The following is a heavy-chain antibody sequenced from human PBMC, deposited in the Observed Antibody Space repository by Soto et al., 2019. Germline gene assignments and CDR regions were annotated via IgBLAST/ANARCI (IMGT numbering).Heavy chain of an antibody. Sequence: SVKVSCKASGGTFSSYAIGWVRQAPGQGLEWMGGIIPIFGTANYAQKFQGRVTITADESTSTAYMELSSLRSEDTAVYYCARDRKPRGRFDPWGQGTLVTVSS. CDR2: IIPIFGTA. CDR1: GGTFSSYA. J-gene: IGHJ5*02. CDR3: ARDRKPRGRFDP. V-gene: IGHV1-69*13.